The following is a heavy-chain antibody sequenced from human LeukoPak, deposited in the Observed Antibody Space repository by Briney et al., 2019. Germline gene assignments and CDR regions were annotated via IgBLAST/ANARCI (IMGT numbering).Heavy chain of an antibody. CDR2: IKKDGSQK. CDR1: GFTFSDKW. D-gene: IGHD1-7*01. Sequence: GGSLRLSCVASGFTFSDKWMSWVRQAPGKGPEWVASIKKDGSQKYYVDSVKGRFTISRDNAQNSLYLQMSSLRVEDTAIYSCARGGWELGNLHFDPWGQGTLVTVSS. CDR3: ARGGWELGNLHFDP. J-gene: IGHJ5*02. V-gene: IGHV3-7*03.